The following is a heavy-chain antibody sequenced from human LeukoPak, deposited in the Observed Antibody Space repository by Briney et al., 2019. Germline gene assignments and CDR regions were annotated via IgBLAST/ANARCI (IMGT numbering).Heavy chain of an antibody. J-gene: IGHJ4*02. D-gene: IGHD3-22*01. CDR1: GFTFGDYA. CDR2: IRSKAYGGTT. CDR3: TSWYYDISAH. V-gene: IGHV3-49*04. Sequence: GGSLRLSCTASGFTFGDYAMSWVRQAPGKGLEWVGFIRSKAYGGTTEYAASVKGRFPISRDDSKSIAYLQMNSLKTEDTAVYYCTSWYYDISAHWGQGTLVTVSS.